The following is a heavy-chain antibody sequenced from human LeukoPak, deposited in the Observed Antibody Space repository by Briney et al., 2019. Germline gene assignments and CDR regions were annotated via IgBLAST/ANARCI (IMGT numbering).Heavy chain of an antibody. CDR1: GGSFSGYY. CDR3: AARRTYYYDSSGYKSGLDY. Sequence: ASETLSLTCAVYGGSFSGYYWSWIRQPPGKGLEWIGEINHSGSTNYNPSLKSRVTISVDTSKNQFSLKLSSVTAADTAVYCCAARRTYYYDSSGYKSGLDYWSQGTLVTVSS. J-gene: IGHJ4*02. CDR2: INHSGST. D-gene: IGHD3-22*01. V-gene: IGHV4-34*01.